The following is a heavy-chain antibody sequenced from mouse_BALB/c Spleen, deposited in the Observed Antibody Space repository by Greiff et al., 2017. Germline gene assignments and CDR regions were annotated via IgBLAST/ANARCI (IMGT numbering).Heavy chain of an antibody. Sequence: LQQPGSELVRPGASVKLSCKASGYTFTSYWMHWVKQRPGQGLEWIGNIYPGSGSTNYDEKFKSKATLTVDTSSSTAYMQLSSLTSEDSAVYYCTRSDYGRVFDDWGQGTTLTVSS. D-gene: IGHD1-1*01. J-gene: IGHJ2*01. CDR3: TRSDYGRVFDD. CDR1: GYTFTSYW. CDR2: IYPGSGST. V-gene: IGHV1S22*01.